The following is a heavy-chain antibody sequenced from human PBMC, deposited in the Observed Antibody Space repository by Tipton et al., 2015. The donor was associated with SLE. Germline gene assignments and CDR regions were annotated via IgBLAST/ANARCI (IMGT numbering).Heavy chain of an antibody. CDR3: VKDLREQY. D-gene: IGHD1-26*01. J-gene: IGHJ4*02. CDR1: GFTFRSYS. Sequence: GSLRLSCAASGFTFRSYSMSWVRQAPGKGLEWVSYISSGSRTIYYADSVKGRFTISRDNSKNILYLQMSSLKVEDTAVYYCVKDLREQYWGQGTLVTVSS. CDR2: ISSGSRTI. V-gene: IGHV3-48*01.